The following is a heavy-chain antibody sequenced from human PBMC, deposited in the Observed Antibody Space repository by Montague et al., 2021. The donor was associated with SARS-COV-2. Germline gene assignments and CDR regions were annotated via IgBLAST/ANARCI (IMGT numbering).Heavy chain of an antibody. J-gene: IGHJ6*02. V-gene: IGHV6-1*01. CDR1: GDSVSSKGAA. CDR3: ARGAYHDLYYYYHGMDV. Sequence: CAISGDSVSSKGAAWIWIRQSPSRGLEWLGRTYYRSQWYEDYAVSVKGRITIKPDTSKNQFSLHLESVSPDDTALYYCARGAYHDLYYYYHGMDVWGRGTTVSVSS. CDR2: TYYRSQWYE. D-gene: IGHD2-2*01.